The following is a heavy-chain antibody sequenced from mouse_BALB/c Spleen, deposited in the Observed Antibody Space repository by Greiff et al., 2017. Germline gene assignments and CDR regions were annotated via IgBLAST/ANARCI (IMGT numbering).Heavy chain of an antibody. J-gene: IGHJ4*01. CDR2: INPYNDGT. V-gene: IGHV1-14*01. D-gene: IGHD1-1*01. CDR1: GYTFTSYV. CDR3: ARALLRYAMDY. Sequence: VQLKQSGPELVKPGASVKMSCKASGYTFTSYVMHWVKQKPGQGLEWIGYINPYNDGTKYNEKFKGKATLTSDKSSSTAYMELSSLTSEDSAVYYCARALLRYAMDYWGQGTSVTVSS.